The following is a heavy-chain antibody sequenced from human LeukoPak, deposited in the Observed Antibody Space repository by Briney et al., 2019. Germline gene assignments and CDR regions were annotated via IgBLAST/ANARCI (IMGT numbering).Heavy chain of an antibody. CDR1: GFIFSRYT. J-gene: IGHJ4*02. D-gene: IGHD6-13*01. CDR2: ISSTTTYI. V-gene: IGHV3-21*01. Sequence: GGSLRLSCAASGFIFSRYTMNWVRQAPGKGLEWVPSISSTTTYIYYADSVKGRFTISRDNAKRSLYLQMNSLRADDTAVYYCTRDEDEELVRDYWGQGTLVTVSS. CDR3: TRDEDEELVRDY.